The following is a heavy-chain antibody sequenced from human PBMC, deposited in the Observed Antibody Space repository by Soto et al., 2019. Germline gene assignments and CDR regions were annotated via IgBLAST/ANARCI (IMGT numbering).Heavy chain of an antibody. V-gene: IGHV3-66*01. CDR2: IQSGGST. J-gene: IGHJ6*04. CDR3: TRYDVHWNGVRCYGVPMDV. D-gene: IGHD2-15*01. Sequence: EVQLVESGGDLVQPGGSLRLSCAASGFSVNSKYMSWVRQAPGTGLEWVSLIQSGGSTYYAGSVKGRFTISRDFSENTLFLKMNSLRVEDTAVYYCTRYDVHWNGVRCYGVPMDVWGNGTTVTVSA. CDR1: GFSVNSKY.